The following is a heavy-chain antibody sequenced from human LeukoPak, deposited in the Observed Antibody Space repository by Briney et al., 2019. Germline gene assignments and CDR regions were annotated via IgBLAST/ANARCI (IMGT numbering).Heavy chain of an antibody. CDR3: ARDWGHYVWGSLSFDY. J-gene: IGHJ4*02. CDR2: ITRSSIYI. D-gene: IGHD3-16*01. V-gene: IGHV3-21*04. CDR1: GFTFSSYS. Sequence: GGSLRLSCAASGFTFSSYSMNWVRQAPGKGLEWVSCITRSSIYIYYADSVKGRFTISRDNAKNSLYLQMNSLRAEDTAVYYCARDWGHYVWGSLSFDYWGQGTLVTVSS.